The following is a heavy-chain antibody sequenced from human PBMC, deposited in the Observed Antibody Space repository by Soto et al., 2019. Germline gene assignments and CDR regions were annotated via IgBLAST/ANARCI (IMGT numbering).Heavy chain of an antibody. D-gene: IGHD3-16*01. J-gene: IGHJ5*02. V-gene: IGHV3-74*01. CDR1: GFTFSNYW. CDR3: VTSGGFDH. CDR2: INSDGSTR. Sequence: EVQLMESGGGLVQPGGSLRLSCVASGFTFSNYWMHWVRQAPGKGLVWVSRINSDGSTRSYAESVKGRFTISRDNVKNTLYSQMNSLRAEDTAVYYCVTSGGFDHWGQGTLVTVSS.